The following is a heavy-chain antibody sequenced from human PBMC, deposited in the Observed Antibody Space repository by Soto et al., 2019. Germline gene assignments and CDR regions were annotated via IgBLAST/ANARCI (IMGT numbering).Heavy chain of an antibody. D-gene: IGHD6-6*01. CDR1: GFTFSSYG. V-gene: IGHV3-30*03. Sequence: QVPLVDSGGGVVQPGRSLRLSCAASGFTFSSYGMHWVRQAPGKGLEWVALISYAGSNKYYADSVNGRFTISRDNSKNTLYRQMNNLRAEDTAVYYCARDTGLAVRRGHDSWRQGTLVTVSS. J-gene: IGHJ4*02. CDR3: ARDTGLAVRRGHDS. CDR2: ISYAGSNK.